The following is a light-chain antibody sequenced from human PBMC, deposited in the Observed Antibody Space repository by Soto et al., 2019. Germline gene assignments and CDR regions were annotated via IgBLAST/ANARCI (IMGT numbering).Light chain of an antibody. CDR1: QGIRSD. J-gene: IGKJ2*01. CDR2: GAS. Sequence: DIQLTQSPSFLSASVGDRVTITCRASQGIRSDLGWYQQKPGKAPKLLIYGASRLQNGVPSRFSGSGSGTEFTLTISSLQPDDFATYYCQQYNSYSYTFGQGTKVDIK. CDR3: QQYNSYSYT. V-gene: IGKV1-17*01.